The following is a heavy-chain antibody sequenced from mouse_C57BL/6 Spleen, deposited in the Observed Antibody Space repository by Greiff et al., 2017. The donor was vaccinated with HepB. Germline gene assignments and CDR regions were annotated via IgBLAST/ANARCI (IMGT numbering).Heavy chain of an antibody. V-gene: IGHV1-42*01. Sequence: VQLQHSGPELVKPGASVKISCKASGYSFTGYYMNWVKQSPEKSLEWIGEINPSTGGTTYNQKFKAKATLTVDKSSSTAYMQLKSLTSEDSAVYYCARGGSWFAYWGQGTLVTVSA. D-gene: IGHD3-1*01. CDR1: GYSFTGYY. CDR2: INPSTGGT. J-gene: IGHJ3*01. CDR3: ARGGSWFAY.